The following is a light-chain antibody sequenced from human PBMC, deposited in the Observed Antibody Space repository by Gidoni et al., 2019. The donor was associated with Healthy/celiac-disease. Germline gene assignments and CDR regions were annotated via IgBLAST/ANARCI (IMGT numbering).Light chain of an antibody. CDR2: AAS. V-gene: IGKV1-39*01. Sequence: DIQWTQSPSSLSASVGDRDTITCRASQSISSYLNWYQQKPGKAPKLLIYAASSLQSGVPSRFSGSGSGTDVTLTISSLQPEDFATYYCRQSYSTLFTFGPGTKVDIK. CDR3: RQSYSTLFT. J-gene: IGKJ3*01. CDR1: QSISSY.